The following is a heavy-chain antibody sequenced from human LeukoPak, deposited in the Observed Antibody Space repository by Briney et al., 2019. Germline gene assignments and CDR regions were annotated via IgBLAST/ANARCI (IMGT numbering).Heavy chain of an antibody. V-gene: IGHV4-30-4*08. CDR2: IYYSRST. J-gene: IGHJ6*04. CDR1: GGSISSGDYY. CDR3: ARGRGAYYYDSSASSGMDV. D-gene: IGHD3-22*01. Sequence: PSETLSLTCTVSGGSISSGDYYWSWIRQPPGKGLEWIGHIYYSRSTYYNPSLKSRVTISVDTSKNQFSLKLSSVTAAGTAVYYCARGRGAYYYDSSASSGMDVWGKGTTVTVSS.